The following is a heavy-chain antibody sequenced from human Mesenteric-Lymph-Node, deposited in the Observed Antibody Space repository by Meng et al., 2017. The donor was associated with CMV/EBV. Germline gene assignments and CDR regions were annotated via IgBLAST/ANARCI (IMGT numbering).Heavy chain of an antibody. CDR3: ARDRGGRGLDY. V-gene: IGHV1-2*02. J-gene: IGHJ4*02. CDR1: GNTFSTYG. D-gene: IGHD1-26*01. Sequence: ASVKVSCKASGNTFSTYGISWVRQAPGQGLEWMGWINPNSGGTNYAQKFQGRVTMTRDTSISTAYMELSRLRSDDTAVYYCARDRGGRGLDYWGQGTLVTVSS. CDR2: INPNSGGT.